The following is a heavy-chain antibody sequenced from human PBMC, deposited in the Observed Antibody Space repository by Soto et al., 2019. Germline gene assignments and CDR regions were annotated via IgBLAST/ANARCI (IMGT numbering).Heavy chain of an antibody. CDR1: GGSISSGGYY. Sequence: LSLTCTVSGGSISSGGYYWSWIRQHPGKGLEWIGYIYYSGSTYYNPSLKSRVTISVDTSKNQFSLKLSSVTAADTAVYYCARGRIAARRRGPFAYWGQGTLVTVSS. CDR2: IYYSGST. CDR3: ARGRIAARRRGPFAY. V-gene: IGHV4-31*03. J-gene: IGHJ4*02. D-gene: IGHD6-6*01.